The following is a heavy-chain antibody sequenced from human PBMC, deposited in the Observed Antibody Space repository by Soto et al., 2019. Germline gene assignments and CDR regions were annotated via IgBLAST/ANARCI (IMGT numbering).Heavy chain of an antibody. J-gene: IGHJ4*02. CDR2: IYYSGST. CDR3: ARDRRGFYFDY. V-gene: IGHV4-30-4*01. CDR1: GGSISSGDYY. Sequence: PSETLSLTCTVSGGSISSGDYYWSWIRQPPGKGLEWIGYIYYSGSTYYNPSLKSRVTISVDTSKNQFSLKQSSVTAADTAVYYCARDRRGFYFDYWGQGTLVTVSS.